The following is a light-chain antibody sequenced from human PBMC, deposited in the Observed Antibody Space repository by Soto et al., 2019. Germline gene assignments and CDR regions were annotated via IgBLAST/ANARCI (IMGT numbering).Light chain of an antibody. V-gene: IGLV1-44*01. J-gene: IGLJ1*01. Sequence: QSVLTQPPSASGTPGQRVTISCSTSSSKIGGNTVNWYQQVPGTAPKLLIYSYDQRPSGVPDRFSGSKSGTSASLAISGLQSEDEADYYCAAWDASLNGYVFGTGTKLTVL. CDR3: AAWDASLNGYV. CDR2: SYD. CDR1: SSKIGGNT.